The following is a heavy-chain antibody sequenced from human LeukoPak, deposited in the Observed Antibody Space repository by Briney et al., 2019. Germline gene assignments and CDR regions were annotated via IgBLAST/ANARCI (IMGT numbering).Heavy chain of an antibody. V-gene: IGHV1-2*02. Sequence: ASVTVSCKASGYTFTSYGISWVRQAPGQGLEWMGWINPNSGGTNYAQKFQGRVTMTRDTSISTAYMELSRLRSDDTAVYYCARDWSGSDYWGQGTLVTVSS. J-gene: IGHJ4*02. CDR3: ARDWSGSDY. D-gene: IGHD3-3*01. CDR1: GYTFTSYG. CDR2: INPNSGGT.